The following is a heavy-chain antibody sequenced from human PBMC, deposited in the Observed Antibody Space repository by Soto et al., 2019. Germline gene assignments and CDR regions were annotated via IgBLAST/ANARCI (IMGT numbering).Heavy chain of an antibody. CDR1: GFTFSSYG. CDR2: IWYDGSNK. Sequence: GGSLRLSCAASGFTFSSYGMHWVRQAPGKGLEWVAVIWYDGSNKYYADSVKGRFTISRDNSKNTLYLQMNSLRAEDTAVYYCARDERLQWELLLLGPSSPGSYGMDVWGQGTTVTVSS. CDR3: ARDERLQWELLLLGPSSPGSYGMDV. V-gene: IGHV3-33*01. D-gene: IGHD1-26*01. J-gene: IGHJ6*02.